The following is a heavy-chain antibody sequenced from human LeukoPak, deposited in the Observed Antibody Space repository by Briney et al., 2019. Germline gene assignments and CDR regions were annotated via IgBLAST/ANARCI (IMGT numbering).Heavy chain of an antibody. CDR1: GGSISSSSYY. CDR2: IYYSGST. D-gene: IGHD1-1*01. J-gene: IGHJ4*02. V-gene: IGHV4-39*01. CDR3: ARHFKYNWDLYYFDY. Sequence: SETLSLTCTVSGGSISSSSYYWGWIRQPPGKGLEWIGSIYYSGSTYYNPSLKSRVTISVDTSKNQFSLKLSSVTAADTAVYYCARHFKYNWDLYYFDYWGQGTLVTVSS.